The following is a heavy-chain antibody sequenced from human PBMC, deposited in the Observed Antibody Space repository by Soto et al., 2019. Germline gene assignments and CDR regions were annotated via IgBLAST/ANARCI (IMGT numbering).Heavy chain of an antibody. J-gene: IGHJ4*02. CDR2: RAHSGRT. V-gene: IGHV4-4*02. Sequence: XXTLSLTCAVSRGSITSSWWTCVRQAPGXWLEWVGERAHSGRTTHNPSRKSRVXXSIDKSNXXFSNKLSSVTAADKAVYYCATRDVAAYDTSGYSWGQGTLVTV. CDR1: RGSITSSW. D-gene: IGHD3-22*01. CDR3: ATRDVAAYDTSGYS.